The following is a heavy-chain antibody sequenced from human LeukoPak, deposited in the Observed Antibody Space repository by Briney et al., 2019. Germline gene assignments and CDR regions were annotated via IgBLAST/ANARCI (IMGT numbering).Heavy chain of an antibody. CDR2: ISGSGNRA. D-gene: IGHD2-21*02. V-gene: IGHV3-23*01. CDR1: RFTFSTYG. Sequence: GGSLRLSCAASRFTFSTYGMNWVRQTPGKGLEWVSAISGSGNRAYHADSVKGRFTISRDNAKNTLYLQMNSLRAEDTAVYYCARDRMSDIYYYYYMDVWGKGTTVTVSS. J-gene: IGHJ6*03. CDR3: ARDRMSDIYYYYYMDV.